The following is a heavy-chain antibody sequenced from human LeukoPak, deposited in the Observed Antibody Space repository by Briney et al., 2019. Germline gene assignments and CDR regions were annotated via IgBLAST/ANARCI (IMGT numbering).Heavy chain of an antibody. J-gene: IGHJ4*02. Sequence: GESLKISCKGSGYSFTSYWIGWVRQMPGKGLGWMGIIYPGDSDTRYSPSFQGQVTISADKSISTAYLQWSSLKASDTAMYYCARPIGYDFWSGYYTESDYWGQGTLVTVSS. CDR1: GYSFTSYW. V-gene: IGHV5-51*01. CDR3: ARPIGYDFWSGYYTESDY. D-gene: IGHD3-3*01. CDR2: IYPGDSDT.